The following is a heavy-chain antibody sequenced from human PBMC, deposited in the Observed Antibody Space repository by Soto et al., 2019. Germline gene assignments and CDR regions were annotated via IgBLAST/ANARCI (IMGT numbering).Heavy chain of an antibody. CDR1: GGSISSYY. CDR3: ARLRVHYYYYYMDV. CDR2: IYYSGST. V-gene: IGHV4-59*08. Sequence: SETLSLTCTVSGGSISSYYWSWIRQPPGKGLEWIGYIYYSGSTNYNPSLKSRVTISVDTSKNQFSLKLSSVTAADTAVYYCARLRVHYYYYYMDVWGKGTTVTVSS. J-gene: IGHJ6*03.